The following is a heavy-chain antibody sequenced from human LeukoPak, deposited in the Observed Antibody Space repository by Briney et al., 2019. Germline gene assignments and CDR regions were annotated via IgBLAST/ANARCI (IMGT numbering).Heavy chain of an antibody. Sequence: SETLSPTCAVYGGSFSGYYWSWIRQPPGKGLEWIGEINHSGSTNYNPSLKSRVTISVDTSKNQFSLKLSSVTAADTAVYYCARVLAAAIGAYYYYYMDVWGKGTTVTVSS. CDR2: INHSGST. J-gene: IGHJ6*03. CDR1: GGSFSGYY. V-gene: IGHV4-34*01. D-gene: IGHD5-18*01. CDR3: ARVLAAAIGAYYYYYMDV.